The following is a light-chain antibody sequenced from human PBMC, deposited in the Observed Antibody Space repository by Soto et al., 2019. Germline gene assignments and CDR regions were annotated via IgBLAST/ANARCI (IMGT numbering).Light chain of an antibody. CDR3: QKYNTAPLT. V-gene: IGKV1-27*01. CDR1: QGIYNF. Sequence: DIQMTQSPSSLSASVGDRVTITCRASQGIYNFLAWFQQKPGKVPTLLIYAASTLRSGVPSRFSGSGSGTDFTLTISSLQPEDVATYYCQKYNTAPLTFGGGTKVDI. CDR2: AAS. J-gene: IGKJ4*01.